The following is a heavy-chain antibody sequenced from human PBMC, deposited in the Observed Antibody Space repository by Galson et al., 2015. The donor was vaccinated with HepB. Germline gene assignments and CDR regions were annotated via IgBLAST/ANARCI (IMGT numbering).Heavy chain of an antibody. CDR1: GYTFTGYY. Sequence: SVKVSCKASGYTFTGYYMHWVRQAPGQGLEWMGRISPNSGGTNYAQKFQGRVTMTRDTSISTAYMELSRLRSDDTAVYYCAREKGVPAAIRVDGMDVWGQGTTVTVSS. J-gene: IGHJ6*02. D-gene: IGHD2-2*02. CDR3: AREKGVPAAIRVDGMDV. CDR2: ISPNSGGT. V-gene: IGHV1-2*06.